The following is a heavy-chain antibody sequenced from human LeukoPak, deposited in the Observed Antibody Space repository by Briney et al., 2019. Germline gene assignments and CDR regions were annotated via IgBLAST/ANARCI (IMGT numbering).Heavy chain of an antibody. V-gene: IGHV4-59*01. CDR3: ARGGYSYGSLGTFDY. CDR1: GGSLSNYY. Sequence: SETLSLTCTVSGGSLSNYYWNWIRQSPGKGLEWIGYLYYSVTTSYNPSLTSYNPSLKSRVIMSVDTSKNQFSLKLSSVTAADTAVYYCARGGYSYGSLGTFDYWGQGTLVTVSS. CDR2: LYYSVTTSYNPSLT. D-gene: IGHD5-18*01. J-gene: IGHJ4*02.